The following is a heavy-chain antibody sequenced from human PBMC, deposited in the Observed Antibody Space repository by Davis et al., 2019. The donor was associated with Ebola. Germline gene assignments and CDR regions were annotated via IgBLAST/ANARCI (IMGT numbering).Heavy chain of an antibody. CDR1: GFTFSGSA. J-gene: IGHJ4*02. D-gene: IGHD6-19*01. Sequence: PGGSLRLSCAASGFTFSGSAMHWVRQASGKGLEWVGRIRSKANSYATAYAASVKGRFTISRDDSKNTAYLQMNSLKTEDTAVYYCAKTLWPSTSGWDYWGQGTLVTVSS. CDR3: AKTLWPSTSGWDY. CDR2: IRSKANSYAT. V-gene: IGHV3-73*01.